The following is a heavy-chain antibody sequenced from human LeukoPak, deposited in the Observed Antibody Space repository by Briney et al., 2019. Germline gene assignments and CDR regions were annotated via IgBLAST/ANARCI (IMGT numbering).Heavy chain of an antibody. J-gene: IGHJ4*02. CDR3: ARDAAGYFDY. CDR2: ISYDGSNK. V-gene: IGHV3-30-3*01. CDR1: GFTFSSYA. D-gene: IGHD6-13*01. Sequence: TGGSLRLSCAASGFTFSSYAMHWVRQAPGKGLEWVAVISYDGSNKYYADSVKGRFTISRDNSKNTLYLQMNSLRAEDTAVYYCARDAAGYFDYWGQGTLVTVSS.